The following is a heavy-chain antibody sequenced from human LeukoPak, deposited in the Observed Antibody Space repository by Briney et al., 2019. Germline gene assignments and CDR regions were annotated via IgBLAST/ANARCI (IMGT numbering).Heavy chain of an antibody. CDR2: IYYSGST. CDR3: ARGRLRYYGSGSYYMGYYFDY. Sequence: PSETLSLTCTVSGGSISSYYWSWIRQPPGKGLEWIGYIYYSGSTNYDPSLKSRVTISVDTSKNQFSLKLSSVTAADTAVYYCARGRLRYYGSGSYYMGYYFDYWGQGTLVTVSS. CDR1: GGSISSYY. D-gene: IGHD3-10*01. J-gene: IGHJ4*02. V-gene: IGHV4-59*12.